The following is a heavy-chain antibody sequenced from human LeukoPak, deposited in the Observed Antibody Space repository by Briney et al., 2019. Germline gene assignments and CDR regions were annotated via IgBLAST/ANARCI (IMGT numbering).Heavy chain of an antibody. CDR1: GFTFSSYG. V-gene: IGHV3-33*01. CDR3: ARGPTPYSYVDY. Sequence: PGRSLRLSCAASGFTFSSYGMHWVRQAPGKGLEWVAVIWYDGSNKYYADSVKGRFTISRDNSKNTLYLQMNSLRAEDTAVYYCARGPTPYSYVDYWGQGTLVTVSS. D-gene: IGHD5-18*01. CDR2: IWYDGSNK. J-gene: IGHJ4*02.